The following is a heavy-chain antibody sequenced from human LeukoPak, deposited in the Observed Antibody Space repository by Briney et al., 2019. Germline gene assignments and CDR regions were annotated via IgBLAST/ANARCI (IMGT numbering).Heavy chain of an antibody. J-gene: IGHJ3*02. D-gene: IGHD3-16*01. CDR1: RFTFSNYG. CDR3: AREGGPPQVFDI. Sequence: GGSLRLSCAASRFTFSNYGVNWVRQAPGKGLEWVSYINSRSSTIYYADSVRGRFTISRDNAKNSLYLQMNSLKAEDTAIYYWAREGGPPQVFDIWGQGTMVTVSS. V-gene: IGHV3-48*01. CDR2: INSRSSTI.